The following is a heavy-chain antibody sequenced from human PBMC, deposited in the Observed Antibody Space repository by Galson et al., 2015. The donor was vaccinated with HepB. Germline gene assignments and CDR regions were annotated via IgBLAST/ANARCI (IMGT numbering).Heavy chain of an antibody. Sequence: SLRLSCAASEFSFKNYNMNWVRQAPGKGLEWVSYISSTGNTIYYADSVKGRFTISRDNAKNSLYLQMSSLRAEDTAVYYCAREGDYGRVFDYWGQGTLVTVSS. CDR3: AREGDYGRVFDY. CDR1: EFSFKNYN. D-gene: IGHD4-17*01. CDR2: ISSTGNTI. V-gene: IGHV3-48*01. J-gene: IGHJ4*02.